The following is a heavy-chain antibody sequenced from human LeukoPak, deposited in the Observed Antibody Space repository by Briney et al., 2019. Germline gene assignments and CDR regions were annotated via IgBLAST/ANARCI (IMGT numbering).Heavy chain of an antibody. J-gene: IGHJ1*01. CDR1: GDSVSRSDSY. CDR3: ARRRYYNGSGYLE. CDR2: IYYSGRT. Sequence: SETLSLTCSVSGDSVSRSDSYWDWIRQPPGKGLEWIGTIYYSGRTYYSPSLKSRVTMSVDPSNNQFSLNLRSVTAADTALYYCARRRYYNGSGYLEWGQGTLLSVSS. V-gene: IGHV4-39*01. D-gene: IGHD3-22*01.